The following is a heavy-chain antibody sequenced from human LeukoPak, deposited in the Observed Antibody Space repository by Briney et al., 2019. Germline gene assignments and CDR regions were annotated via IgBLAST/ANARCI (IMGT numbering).Heavy chain of an antibody. D-gene: IGHD3-22*01. V-gene: IGHV4-38-2*02. CDR2: IYHSVST. CDR1: GYSISSGYY. J-gene: IGHJ3*02. Sequence: SETLSLTCTVSGYSISSGYYWGWIRQPPGKGLEWIGRIYHSVSTYYNPSLKRRVTISVDTSKNQFSLKLSSVTAADTAVYFCARGPYSYDSSGAFDIWGQGTMVTVSS. CDR3: ARGPYSYDSSGAFDI.